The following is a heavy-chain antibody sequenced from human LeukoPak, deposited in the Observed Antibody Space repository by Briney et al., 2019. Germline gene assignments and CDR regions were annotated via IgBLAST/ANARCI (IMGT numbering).Heavy chain of an antibody. D-gene: IGHD1-26*01. J-gene: IGHJ4*02. Sequence: GGSLRLSCAASGFSFSDYGFHWVRQAPGKGLESVALISHDGNKKDYGDSVKGRFTISRDNSKNTLYLQMNSLRAEDTAVYYCARDESWELRGGYFDYWGQGTLVTVSS. CDR1: GFSFSDYG. V-gene: IGHV3-30*03. CDR3: ARDESWELRGGYFDY. CDR2: ISHDGNKK.